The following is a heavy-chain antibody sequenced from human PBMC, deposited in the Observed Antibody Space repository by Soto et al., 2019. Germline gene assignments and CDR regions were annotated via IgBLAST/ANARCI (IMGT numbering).Heavy chain of an antibody. CDR2: ISSSSNAI. D-gene: IGHD6-19*01. J-gene: IGHJ4*02. CDR3: ARGGSSGWFFLDY. Sequence: GSLRLSCAASGFTFSTYEMYWVRQAPGKGLEWVSYISSSSNAIYYGDSVKGRFTISRDNAKNSLHLRMSSLRAEDTAIYYCARGGSSGWFFLDYWGQGALVTVS. V-gene: IGHV3-48*03. CDR1: GFTFSTYE.